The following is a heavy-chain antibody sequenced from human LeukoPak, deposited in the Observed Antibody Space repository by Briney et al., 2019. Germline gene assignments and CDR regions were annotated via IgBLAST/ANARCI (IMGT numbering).Heavy chain of an antibody. CDR1: GGNFRSYA. CDR2: GIPIFSTA. D-gene: IGHD2-21*02. Sequence: GASVKVSCKPSGGNFRSYALSWVRQAPGQGLEWMGRGIPIFSTANYAQKFQGRVTITTEESTGTAYMELSSLRSEDTAVYYCARAYCGGDCYPALDAFDIWGQGTMVTVSS. V-gene: IGHV1-69*05. J-gene: IGHJ3*02. CDR3: ARAYCGGDCYPALDAFDI.